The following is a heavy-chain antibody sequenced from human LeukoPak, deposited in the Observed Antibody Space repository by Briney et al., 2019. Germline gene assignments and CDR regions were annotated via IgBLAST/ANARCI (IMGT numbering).Heavy chain of an antibody. CDR2: IRTTAEGAKYA. D-gene: IGHD4-17*01. Sequence: GGSLRLSCATSGFSFTDYPMNRVRRAPGKGLEWISNIRTTAEGAKYAYYADSVKGRVTISRDDGKNTLYLHMNSLRDDDTAVYYCASMTTVTLDDAFDIWGQGTMVTVSS. V-gene: IGHV3-48*02. CDR1: GFSFTDYP. CDR3: ASMTTVTLDDAFDI. J-gene: IGHJ3*02.